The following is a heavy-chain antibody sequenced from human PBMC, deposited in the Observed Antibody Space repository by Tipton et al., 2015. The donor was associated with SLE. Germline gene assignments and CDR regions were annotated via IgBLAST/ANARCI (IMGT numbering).Heavy chain of an antibody. CDR2: IYYSGST. CDR1: GGSFSGYY. Sequence: TLSLTCAVYGGSFSGYYWSWIRQPPGKGLEWIGYIYYSGSTNYNPSLKSRVTISVDTSQNQFSLKLSSVTAADTAVYYCARGAVLIQDNSWFDPWGQGTLVTVSS. CDR3: ARGAVLIQDNSWFDP. J-gene: IGHJ5*02. V-gene: IGHV4-59*01. D-gene: IGHD2-21*01.